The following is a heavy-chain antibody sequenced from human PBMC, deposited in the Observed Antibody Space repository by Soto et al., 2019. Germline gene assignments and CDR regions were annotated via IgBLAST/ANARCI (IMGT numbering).Heavy chain of an antibody. Sequence: QVQLVQSGAEEEKPGASVKVSCKASGYTFTSYAMHWVRQAPGQRLEWMGWINAGNGNTKYSQKFQGRVTITRDTSASTAYLELSSLRSEDTAVYYCASSGSYWGIDYWGQGTLVTVSS. D-gene: IGHD1-26*01. CDR1: GYTFTSYA. CDR2: INAGNGNT. V-gene: IGHV1-3*05. CDR3: ASSGSYWGIDY. J-gene: IGHJ4*02.